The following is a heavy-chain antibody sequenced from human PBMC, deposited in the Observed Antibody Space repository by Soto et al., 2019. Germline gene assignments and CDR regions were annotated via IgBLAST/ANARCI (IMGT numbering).Heavy chain of an antibody. V-gene: IGHV3-21*01. D-gene: IGHD6-6*01. CDR2: ISSSSSYI. Sequence: GGSLRLSCAASGFTFSSYSMNWVRQAPGKGLEWVSSISSSSSYIYYADSVKGRFTISRDNAKNSLYLQMNSLRAEDKAVYYCARVSSSGNYFDYWGQGXLVTVSS. CDR1: GFTFSSYS. J-gene: IGHJ4*02. CDR3: ARVSSSGNYFDY.